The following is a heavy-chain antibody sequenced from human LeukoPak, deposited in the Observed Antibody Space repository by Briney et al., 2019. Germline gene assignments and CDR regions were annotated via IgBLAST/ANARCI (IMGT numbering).Heavy chain of an antibody. J-gene: IGHJ4*02. CDR3: ARGWYSSSWYRS. D-gene: IGHD6-13*01. CDR2: INHSGST. CDR1: GGSFSGYY. V-gene: IGHV4-34*01. Sequence: PSETLSLTCAVYGGSFSGYYWSWIRQPPGKGLEWIGEINHSGSTNYNPSLKSRDTISVDTSKNQFSLKLSSVTAADTAVYYCARGWYSSSWYRSWGQGTLVTVSS.